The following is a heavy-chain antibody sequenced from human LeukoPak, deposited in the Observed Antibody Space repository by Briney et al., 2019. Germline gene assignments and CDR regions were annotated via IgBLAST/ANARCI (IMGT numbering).Heavy chain of an antibody. CDR3: ASGVTNSYHFHY. D-gene: IGHD2/OR15-2a*01. V-gene: IGHV3-66*02. J-gene: IGHJ4*02. CDR2: IYAGGTT. CDR1: GFTVSSNS. Sequence: GGSLRLSCAASGFTVSSNSMTWVRQAPGKGLEWVSIIYAGGTTYYADSMKGRFTISRDNSKNTLYLQMSSLRAEDTAVYYYASGVTNSYHFHYWGQGTLVPVSS.